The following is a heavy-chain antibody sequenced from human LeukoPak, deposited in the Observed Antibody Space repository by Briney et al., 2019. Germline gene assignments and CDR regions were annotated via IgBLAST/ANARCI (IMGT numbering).Heavy chain of an antibody. CDR3: ASPGGGL. CDR2: IRYDGVNQ. V-gene: IGHV3-30*02. D-gene: IGHD1-14*01. Sequence: GGSVRLSCAASGFSFSTYGMHWVRQAPDKGLEWLGFIRYDGVNQYYGDSVKGRISISSDNSKNTVFLQINSLRADDAAVYYCASPGGGLWGQGTLVTVSS. J-gene: IGHJ4*02. CDR1: GFSFSTYG.